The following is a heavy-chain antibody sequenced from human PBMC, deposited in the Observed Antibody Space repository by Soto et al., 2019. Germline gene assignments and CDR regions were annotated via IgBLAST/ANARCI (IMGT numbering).Heavy chain of an antibody. J-gene: IGHJ4*02. CDR3: ARVVRGYDYFDY. CDR2: ISAYNGNT. V-gene: IGHV1-18*01. Sequence: ASVKVSCKASGYTFTSYGISWVRQAPGQGLEWMGWISAYNGNTNYAQKLQGRVTMTRNTSISTAYMELSSLRSEDTAVYYCARVVRGYDYFDYWGQGTLVTVSS. D-gene: IGHD3-10*01. CDR1: GYTFTSYG.